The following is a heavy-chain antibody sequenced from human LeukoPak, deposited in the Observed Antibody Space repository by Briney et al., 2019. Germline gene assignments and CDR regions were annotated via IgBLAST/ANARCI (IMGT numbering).Heavy chain of an antibody. Sequence: PGGSLRLSCAASGFTLSSYAMHWVRQAPGKGLEYVSAISSNGGSTYYANSVKGRFTISRDNSKNTLYLQMGSLRAEDMAVYYCARVRGYYDSSGYYSADAFDIWGQGTMVTVSS. CDR2: ISSNGGST. CDR3: ARVRGYYDSSGYYSADAFDI. D-gene: IGHD3-22*01. J-gene: IGHJ3*02. CDR1: GFTLSSYA. V-gene: IGHV3-64*01.